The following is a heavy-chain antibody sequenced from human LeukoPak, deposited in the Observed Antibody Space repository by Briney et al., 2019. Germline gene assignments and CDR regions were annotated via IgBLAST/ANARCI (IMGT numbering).Heavy chain of an antibody. CDR1: GGSISSSSYY. D-gene: IGHD5-18*01. CDR2: IYYSGST. V-gene: IGHV4-39*07. CDR3: AREGDTAMVRDAFDI. J-gene: IGHJ3*02. Sequence: SETLSLTCTVSGGSISSSSYYWGWIRQPPGKGLEWIGSIYYSGSTYYNPSLKSRVTISVDTSKNQFSLKLSSVTAADTAVYYCAREGDTAMVRDAFDIWGQGTMVTVSS.